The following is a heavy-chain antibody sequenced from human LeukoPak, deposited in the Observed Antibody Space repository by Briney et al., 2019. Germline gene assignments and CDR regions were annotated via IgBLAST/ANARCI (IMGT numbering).Heavy chain of an antibody. J-gene: IGHJ4*02. CDR2: IYPGDSDT. V-gene: IGHV5-51*01. Sequence: GESLKISCKGSGYRFSTYWIGWVRQMPGKGLEWMGIIYPGDSDTRYSPPFQGQVTISADKSTSTAYLQWSSPKASDTAMYYCAGQRGDELWTYYFDYWGQGTLVTVSS. D-gene: IGHD5-18*01. CDR1: GYRFSTYW. CDR3: AGQRGDELWTYYFDY.